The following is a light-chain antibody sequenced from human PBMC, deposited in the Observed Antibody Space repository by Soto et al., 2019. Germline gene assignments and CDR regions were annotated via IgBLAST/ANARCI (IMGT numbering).Light chain of an antibody. Sequence: DIVMTQSPAILSVSLGERATLSCLASQSISDNLAWYQQRSGQAPRLLIYGASTRATGVPARFSGSGSGTEFTRTISSLQSDDFAIYYCQQYKSWPPLTFGGGTKVA. CDR1: QSISDN. J-gene: IGKJ4*01. V-gene: IGKV3-15*01. CDR3: QQYKSWPPLT. CDR2: GAS.